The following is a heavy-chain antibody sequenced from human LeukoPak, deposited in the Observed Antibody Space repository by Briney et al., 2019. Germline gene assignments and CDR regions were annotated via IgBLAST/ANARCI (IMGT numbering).Heavy chain of an antibody. Sequence: GGSLRLSCAASGFTFSSYAMSWVRQAPGPGLESGSSIGGSGGSTYYADSVKGRFTISRDNSKNTLYLQMNSLRAEDTAVYYCAKDLWPITLIVLGWVDYWGQGTLVTVSS. J-gene: IGHJ4*02. V-gene: IGHV3-23*01. CDR2: IGGSGGST. CDR1: GFTFSSYA. D-gene: IGHD3-22*01. CDR3: AKDLWPITLIVLGWVDY.